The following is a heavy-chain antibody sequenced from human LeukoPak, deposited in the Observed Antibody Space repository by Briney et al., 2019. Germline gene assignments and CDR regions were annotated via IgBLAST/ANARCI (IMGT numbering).Heavy chain of an antibody. CDR3: ARGGPTGALDY. V-gene: IGHV3-7*01. CDR2: IMEDGSEK. Sequence: GGSLRLSCTASGFTFGDYAMSWVRQAPGKGLEWVANIMEDGSEKYYVDSVKGRFTISRDNAKNSLYLQMNSLRADDTAVYYCARGGPTGALDYWGQGTLVTVSS. D-gene: IGHD7-27*01. CDR1: GFTFGDYA. J-gene: IGHJ4*02.